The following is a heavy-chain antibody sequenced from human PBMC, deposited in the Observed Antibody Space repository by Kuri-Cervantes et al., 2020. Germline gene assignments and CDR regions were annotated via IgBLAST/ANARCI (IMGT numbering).Heavy chain of an antibody. CDR1: GFTFSSYS. CDR2: ISSSSSTI. J-gene: IGHJ6*02. D-gene: IGHD4-23*01. V-gene: IGHV3-48*02. CDR3: ARPPTSDYGGGMDV. Sequence: GESPKISCAASGFTFSSYSMNWVRQAPGKGLEWVSYISSSSSTIYYADSVKCRFTISRDNAKNSLTLQMNSLSDEDTAVYYCARPPTSDYGGGMDVWGQGTTVTVSS.